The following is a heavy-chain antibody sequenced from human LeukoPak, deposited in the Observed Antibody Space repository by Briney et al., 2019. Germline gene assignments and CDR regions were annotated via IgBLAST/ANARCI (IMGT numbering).Heavy chain of an antibody. CDR3: ATDQDVLSLSGSYYVNAFDI. Sequence: SVKVSCKASGGTFSNYAISWVRQAPGQRLEWMGGFIPVFGTAHYAQNFQGRVTITADESTSTVYLELSSLRSEDTAVYYCATDQDVLSLSGSYYVNAFDIWGQGTMVTVSS. D-gene: IGHD1-26*01. CDR2: FIPVFGTA. J-gene: IGHJ3*02. CDR1: GGTFSNYA. V-gene: IGHV1-69*01.